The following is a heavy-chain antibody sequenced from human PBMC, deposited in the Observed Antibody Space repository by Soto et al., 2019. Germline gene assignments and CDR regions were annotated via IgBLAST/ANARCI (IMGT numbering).Heavy chain of an antibody. V-gene: IGHV3-9*01. D-gene: IGHD2-2*01. Sequence: EVQLVESGGGLVQPGRSLRLSCAASGFTFDDYAMHWVRQAPGKGLEWVSGISWNSGSIGYADSVKGRFTISRDNAKNSLYLQMNSLRAEDTALYYCAKDDCSSTSCYSTYYYYMDVWGKGTTVTVSS. CDR1: GFTFDDYA. J-gene: IGHJ6*03. CDR2: ISWNSGSI. CDR3: AKDDCSSTSCYSTYYYYMDV.